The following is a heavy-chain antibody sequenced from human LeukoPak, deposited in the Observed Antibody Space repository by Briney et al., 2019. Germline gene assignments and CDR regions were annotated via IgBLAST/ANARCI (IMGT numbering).Heavy chain of an antibody. D-gene: IGHD7-27*01. Sequence: ASVKVSCKASGYSFTSYDINWVRQAPGQGPEWMEWMSPRSGSTGYAQKFQGRVAMTSDTSISTAYMELSRLTSDDTAVYYCARTPPNWGADYWGQGTLVTVSS. CDR2: MSPRSGST. J-gene: IGHJ4*02. V-gene: IGHV1-8*01. CDR3: ARTPPNWGADY. CDR1: GYSFTSYD.